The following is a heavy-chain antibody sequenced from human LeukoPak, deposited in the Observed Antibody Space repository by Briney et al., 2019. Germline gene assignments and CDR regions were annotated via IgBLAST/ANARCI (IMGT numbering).Heavy chain of an antibody. J-gene: IGHJ5*02. Sequence: GGSLRLSCAASGFTFSSSAMNWVRQAPGKGLEWVAFIRYDGSNKYYADSVKGRFTISRDNSKNTLYLQMNSLRAEDTAVYYCAKDRSIVVVPAEIDPWGQGTLVTVSS. CDR1: GFTFSSSA. D-gene: IGHD2-2*01. CDR2: IRYDGSNK. CDR3: AKDRSIVVVPAEIDP. V-gene: IGHV3-30*02.